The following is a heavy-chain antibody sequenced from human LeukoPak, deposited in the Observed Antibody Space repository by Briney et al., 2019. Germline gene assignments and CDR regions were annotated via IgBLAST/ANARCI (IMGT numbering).Heavy chain of an antibody. D-gene: IGHD3-3*01. CDR3: ARGRDDFWSGYTQALYYFDY. CDR1: GGFISSGAYS. Sequence: SETLSLTCDVSGGFISSGAYSWIWIRQPPGKGLEWIGYVYHSGNTYYNPSLKSRVTVSVDRSKNQFSLKLTSVTAADTAVYYCARGRDDFWSGYTQALYYFDYWGQGTLVTVSS. CDR2: VYHSGNT. V-gene: IGHV4-30-2*01. J-gene: IGHJ4*02.